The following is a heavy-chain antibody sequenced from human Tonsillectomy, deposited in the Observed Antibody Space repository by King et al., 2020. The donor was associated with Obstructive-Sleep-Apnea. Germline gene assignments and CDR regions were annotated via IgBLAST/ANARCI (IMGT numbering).Heavy chain of an antibody. J-gene: IGHJ6*02. Sequence: QLVQAGGGVVQPGRSLRLSCAASGFTFRSYGMHWVRQAPGKGLEWGAVIWYDGSNKYYSDSGKGRFTISRDNSKNTLYLQMNSLRAEDTAVYYCAKYSGSYYWYYYGMDVWGQGTTVTVSS. CDR3: AKYSGSYYWYYYGMDV. V-gene: IGHV3-33*06. CDR1: GFTFRSYG. CDR2: IWYDGSNK. D-gene: IGHD1-26*01.